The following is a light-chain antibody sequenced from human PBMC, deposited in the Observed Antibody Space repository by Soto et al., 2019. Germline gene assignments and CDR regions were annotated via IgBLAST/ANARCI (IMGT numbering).Light chain of an antibody. CDR1: SSDVGGYNY. V-gene: IGLV2-11*01. Sequence: QSALTQPRSVSGSPGQSVTISCTGTSSDVGGYNYVSWYQQHPGKAPKLMICDVSKQPSGVPDRFSGSKSGNTASLTTSGLQIEDEDDYSCCSYAGSYTVLFGGGTKLTVL. CDR3: CSYAGSYTVL. J-gene: IGLJ2*01. CDR2: DVS.